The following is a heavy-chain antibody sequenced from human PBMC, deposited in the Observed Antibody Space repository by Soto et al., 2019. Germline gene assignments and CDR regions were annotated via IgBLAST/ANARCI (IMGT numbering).Heavy chain of an antibody. V-gene: IGHV1-69*01. CDR3: ARDRTVVTPSCCYFDY. CDR2: IIPIFGTA. J-gene: IGHJ4*02. Sequence: QVQLVQSGAEVKKPGSSVKVSCTASGGTFSSYAISWVRQAPGQGLEWMGGIIPIFGTANYAQKFQGRVTITADESTSTAYMELSSLRSEDTAVYYCARDRTVVTPSCCYFDYWGQGTLVTVSS. CDR1: GGTFSSYA. D-gene: IGHD2-21*02.